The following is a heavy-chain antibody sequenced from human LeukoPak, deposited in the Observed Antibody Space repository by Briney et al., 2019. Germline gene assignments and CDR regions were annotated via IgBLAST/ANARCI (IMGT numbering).Heavy chain of an antibody. CDR1: GYSFTSYW. D-gene: IGHD2-2*01. CDR3: AIHCGSTSCYADFDY. J-gene: IGHJ4*02. Sequence: GESLKISCKGSGYSFTSYWIGWVRQMPGKGLEWMGIIYPGDSDTRYSPSFQGQVTISADKSISTAYLQWSSPKASDTAMYYCAIHCGSTSCYADFDYWGQGTLVTVS. V-gene: IGHV5-51*01. CDR2: IYPGDSDT.